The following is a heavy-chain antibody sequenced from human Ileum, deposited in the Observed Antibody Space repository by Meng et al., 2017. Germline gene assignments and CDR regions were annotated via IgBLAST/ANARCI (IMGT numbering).Heavy chain of an antibody. CDR2: IGGSCGST. CDR3: AKEDGWELHDAFDI. Sequence: GESLKISCAASGFTFSSHAMSWVRQAPGKGLEWVSAIGGSCGSTYYAGPVKGRFTISRDNSKNTLYLQMNSLRAEDTAVYYCAKEDGWELHDAFDIWGQGTMVTVSS. J-gene: IGHJ3*02. V-gene: IGHV3-23*01. CDR1: GFTFSSHA. D-gene: IGHD1-26*01.